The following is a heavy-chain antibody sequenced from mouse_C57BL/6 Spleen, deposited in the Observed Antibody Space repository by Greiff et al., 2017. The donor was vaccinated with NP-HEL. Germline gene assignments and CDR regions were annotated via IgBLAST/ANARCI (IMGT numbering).Heavy chain of an antibody. CDR1: GYTFTDYY. D-gene: IGHD2-1*01. V-gene: IGHV1-26*01. CDR2: FNPNNGGT. CDR3: ARGEVYYCWYFDV. Sequence: VQLQQSGPELVKPGASVKISCKASGYTFTDYYMNWVKQSHGKSLEWIGDFNPNNGGTSYNQKFKGKATLTVYKSASTSYIDLRILTSEDSAVYYCARGEVYYCWYFDVWGTGTTVTVSS. J-gene: IGHJ1*03.